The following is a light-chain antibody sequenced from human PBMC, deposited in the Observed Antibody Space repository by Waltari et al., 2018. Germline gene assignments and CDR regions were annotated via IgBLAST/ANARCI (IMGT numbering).Light chain of an antibody. CDR1: RSDVGGFSY. CDR2: EVA. J-gene: IGLJ1*01. Sequence: QSALTQPPSASGPPGQSVTISCPGTRSDVGGFSYVSWFQQHPGKAPKLIIYEVAKRPSGVPDRFSGSKSGNTASLTVSGLQAEDEADYYCSSYGGDNNYVFGSGTKVTVL. CDR3: SSYGGDNNYV. V-gene: IGLV2-8*01.